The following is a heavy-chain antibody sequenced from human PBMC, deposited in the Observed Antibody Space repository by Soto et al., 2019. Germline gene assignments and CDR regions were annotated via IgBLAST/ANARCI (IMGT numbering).Heavy chain of an antibody. J-gene: IGHJ4*02. V-gene: IGHV3-30*04. CDR1: GFTFSTYT. Sequence: QVQLVDSGGGVVQPGRSLRLSCAASGFTFSTYTMHWVRQAPGQGLEWVAVMSYDGSTKYYADSVKGRFTISRDNSKNTLFLQMNSLRAEDTAVYYCARADLNEWLVEYWGQGTLVTVSS. D-gene: IGHD6-19*01. CDR2: MSYDGSTK. CDR3: ARADLNEWLVEY.